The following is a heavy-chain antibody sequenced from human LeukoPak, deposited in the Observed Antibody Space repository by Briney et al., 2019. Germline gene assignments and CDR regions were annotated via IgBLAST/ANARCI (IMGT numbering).Heavy chain of an antibody. V-gene: IGHV4-59*01. Sequence: PSETLSLTCTVSGGSISSYCWSWIRQPPGKGLEWIGYIYYSGSTNYNPSLKSRVTISVDTSKNQFSLKLSPVTAADTAVYYCARGRAAAGPGDYYYYMDVWGKGTTVTISS. D-gene: IGHD6-13*01. CDR1: GGSISSYC. CDR3: ARGRAAAGPGDYYYYMDV. J-gene: IGHJ6*03. CDR2: IYYSGST.